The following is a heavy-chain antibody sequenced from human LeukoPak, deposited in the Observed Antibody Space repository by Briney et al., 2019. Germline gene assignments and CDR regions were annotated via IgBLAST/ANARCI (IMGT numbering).Heavy chain of an antibody. V-gene: IGHV3-30*03. CDR1: GFSFSDYA. CDR2: ISDDGRNK. CDR3: ARGRVRSHRTAPEY. Sequence: GGSLPVSCTASGFSFSDYAMHWVRQAPGKGLEWVAVISDDGRNKYYADSVKDRFTISRDNSKNTLSLQMNSLRDEDTAIYYCARGRVRSHRTAPEYWGQGPLVTV. D-gene: IGHD1-1*01. J-gene: IGHJ4*02.